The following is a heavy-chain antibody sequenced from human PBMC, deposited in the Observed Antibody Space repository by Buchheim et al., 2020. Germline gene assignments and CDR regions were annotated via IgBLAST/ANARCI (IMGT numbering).Heavy chain of an antibody. J-gene: IGHJ4*02. V-gene: IGHV6-1*01. CDR1: GDSVSSNSVT. Sequence: QVQLQQSGPGLVKLSQTLSLTCAISGDSVSSNSVTWNWIRQSPSRGLEWLGRTYYRSKWYNNYAVSVKSRITVSLDTSKNHFSLHLNSVTREDTAVYYCARDPLKLSGSFYFDNWGQG. CDR3: ARDPLKLSGSFYFDN. D-gene: IGHD1-26*01. CDR2: TYYRSKWYN.